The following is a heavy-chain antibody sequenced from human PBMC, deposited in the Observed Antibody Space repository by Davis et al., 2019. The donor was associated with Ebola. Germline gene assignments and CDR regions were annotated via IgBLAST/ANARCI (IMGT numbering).Heavy chain of an antibody. V-gene: IGHV4-59*12. CDR2: IYYSGST. J-gene: IGHJ4*02. CDR1: GGSITSYY. CDR3: ARADYDYVWGSYRLAY. Sequence: SETLSLTCTVSGGSITSYYWSWIRQHPGQGLEWIGYIYYSGSTNYNPSLKSRVTISVDTSKNQFSLKLSSVTAADTTVYYCARADYDYVWGSYRLAYWGQGTLVTVSS. D-gene: IGHD3-16*02.